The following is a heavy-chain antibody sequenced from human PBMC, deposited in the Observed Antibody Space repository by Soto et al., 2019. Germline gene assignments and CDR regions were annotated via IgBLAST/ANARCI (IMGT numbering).Heavy chain of an antibody. D-gene: IGHD2-15*01. CDR3: TPAPWYYMDV. J-gene: IGHJ6*03. V-gene: IGHV3-73*01. CDR2: LGSRGNNYAT. CDR1: GFTFRGSG. Sequence: EVQLVESGGGVVQPGGSLKLSCAASGFTFRGSGMHWVRQASGKGLEWVGRLGSRGNNYATTYAASVEGRFSFSRDDSKNTAYLEMNSLKTEDTAVYYCTPAPWYYMDVWGKGTTVTVSS.